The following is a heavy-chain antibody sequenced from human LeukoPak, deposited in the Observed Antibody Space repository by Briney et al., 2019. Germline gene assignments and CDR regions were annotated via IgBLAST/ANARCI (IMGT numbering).Heavy chain of an antibody. Sequence: ASVKVSCKASGYTFTSYAMHWVRQAPGQGLEGMGWINAGNGNTKYSQEFQGRVTITRDTSASTAYMELSSLRSEDMAVYYCARGIAVVGENYYYYMDVWGKGTTVTVSS. J-gene: IGHJ6*03. CDR2: INAGNGNT. CDR3: ARGIAVVGENYYYYMDV. V-gene: IGHV1-3*03. D-gene: IGHD6-19*01. CDR1: GYTFTSYA.